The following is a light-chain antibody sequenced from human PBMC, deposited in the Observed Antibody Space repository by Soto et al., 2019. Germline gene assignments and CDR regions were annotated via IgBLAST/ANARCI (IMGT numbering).Light chain of an antibody. V-gene: IGKV3-11*01. CDR3: QQRSNLPPWT. CDR1: QSVSSY. Sequence: EIVLTQSPATLSLSPGERATLSCRASQSVSSYLAWYQQKPGQAPRLLIYDASNRATGTPARFSGSGSGTDFTLTISSLEPEDFAVYFCQQRSNLPPWTFGQGTKVEI. J-gene: IGKJ1*01. CDR2: DAS.